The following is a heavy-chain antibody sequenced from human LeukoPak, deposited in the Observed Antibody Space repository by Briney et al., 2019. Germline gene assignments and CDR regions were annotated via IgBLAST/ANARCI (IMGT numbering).Heavy chain of an antibody. Sequence: GGSLRLSCAASEFSFSSYGMHWVRQAPGKGLEWVAFIRYDGSKTYYGESVQGRFTISRDNSKNTVYLQMNSLRADDTAVYYCAKDSLSGGNDYWGQGTLVTVSS. J-gene: IGHJ4*02. CDR3: AKDSLSGGNDY. CDR1: EFSFSSYG. D-gene: IGHD1-26*01. V-gene: IGHV3-30*02. CDR2: IRYDGSKT.